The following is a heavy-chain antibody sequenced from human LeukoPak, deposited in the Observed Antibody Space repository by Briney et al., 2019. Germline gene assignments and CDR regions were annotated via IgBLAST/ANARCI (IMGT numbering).Heavy chain of an antibody. V-gene: IGHV3-13*01. D-gene: IGHD3-3*01. CDR2: IGTAGDT. Sequence: GGSLRLSCAASGFTFSTYDMHWVRQATGKGLEWVSAIGTAGDTYYPGSVKGRFTISRENAKNSLYLQMNSLGAGDTAVYYCARGSVRSFYYFDYWGQGTLVTVSS. CDR3: ARGSVRSFYYFDY. CDR1: GFTFSTYD. J-gene: IGHJ4*02.